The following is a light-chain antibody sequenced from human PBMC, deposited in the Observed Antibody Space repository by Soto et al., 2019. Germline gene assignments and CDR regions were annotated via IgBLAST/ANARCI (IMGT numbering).Light chain of an antibody. CDR3: LLSYRDGRV. CDR2: DTT. J-gene: IGLJ3*02. Sequence: QAVVTQEPSLTVSPGGTVTLTCGSCTGAVTSGHYPYWFQQKPGQAPRTLIYDTTNKQSWTPARFSGSLLGGKAALTLSGPQPEDEAEYHCLLSYRDGRVFGGGTKLTVL. V-gene: IGLV7-46*01. CDR1: TGAVTSGHY.